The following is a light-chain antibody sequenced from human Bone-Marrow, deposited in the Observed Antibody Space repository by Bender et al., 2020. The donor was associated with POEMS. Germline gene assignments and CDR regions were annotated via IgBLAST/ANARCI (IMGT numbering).Light chain of an antibody. CDR2: NNS. V-gene: IGLV1-44*01. CDR1: SSKFGSYP. CDR3: ATWDDSLNGWV. J-gene: IGLJ3*02. Sequence: QSVLTQPPSASGTPGQRVTISCSGSSSKFGSYPVNWYQQLPGAAPKLVIFNNSQRPSGGPDRFSGSNSGTSASLAISGLLSDDEADFFCATWDDSLNGWVFGGGPKLSVL.